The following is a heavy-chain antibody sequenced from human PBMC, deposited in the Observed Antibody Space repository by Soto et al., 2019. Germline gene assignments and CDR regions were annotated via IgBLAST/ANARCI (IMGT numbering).Heavy chain of an antibody. V-gene: IGHV3-30*18. J-gene: IGHJ4*02. CDR3: AKVAVTNYFDY. CDR2: ISYDGSNK. CDR1: GFTFSSYG. D-gene: IGHD2-21*02. Sequence: QVQLVESGGGVVQPGRSLRLSCAASGFTFSSYGMHWVRQAPGKGLESVAVISYDGSNKYYADSVKGRFTISRDNSKNTLYLQMNSLRAEDTAVYYCAKVAVTNYFDYWGQGTLVTVSS.